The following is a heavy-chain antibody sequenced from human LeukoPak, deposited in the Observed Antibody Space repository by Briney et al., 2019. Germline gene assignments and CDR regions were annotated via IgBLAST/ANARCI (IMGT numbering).Heavy chain of an antibody. Sequence: ASVKVSCKASGYTFTGYYMHWVRQAPGQGLEWMGWINPNSGGTNYAQKFQGRVTMTRDTSISTAYMELRSLRSDDTAVYYCARVLWFGELLSNWFDPWGQGTLVTVSS. V-gene: IGHV1-2*02. CDR2: INPNSGGT. D-gene: IGHD3-10*01. J-gene: IGHJ5*02. CDR1: GYTFTGYY. CDR3: ARVLWFGELLSNWFDP.